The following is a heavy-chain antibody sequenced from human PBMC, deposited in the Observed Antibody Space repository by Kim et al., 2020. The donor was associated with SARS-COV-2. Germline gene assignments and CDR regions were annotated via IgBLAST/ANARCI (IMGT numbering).Heavy chain of an antibody. CDR3: ARANFWSGYYTGAYYYNGMDV. V-gene: IGHV3-13*04. Sequence: GGSLRLSCAASGFTFSSYDMHWVRQATGKGLEWVSAIGTAGDTYYPGSVKGRFTISRENAKNSLYLQMNSLRAGDTAVYYCARANFWSGYYTGAYYYNGMDVWGRGTTVTVSS. D-gene: IGHD3-3*01. J-gene: IGHJ6*02. CDR2: IGTAGDT. CDR1: GFTFSSYD.